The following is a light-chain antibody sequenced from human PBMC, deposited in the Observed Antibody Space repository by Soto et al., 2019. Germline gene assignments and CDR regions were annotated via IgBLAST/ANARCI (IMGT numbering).Light chain of an antibody. CDR2: SAT. CDR1: QDISKD. CDR3: LQDHDYPRT. V-gene: IGKV1-6*01. Sequence: AIQMTQSPTSLSASVGDRVIITCRASQDISKDLGWYQQKPGKAPKFLIYSATSTQSGVPSTFSGSGFGTDFTLTISSLQPEDFATYYCLQDHDYPRTFGQRTKLEF. J-gene: IGKJ1*01.